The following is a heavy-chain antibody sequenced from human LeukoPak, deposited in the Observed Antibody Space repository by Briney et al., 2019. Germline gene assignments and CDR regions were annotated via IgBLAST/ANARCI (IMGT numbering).Heavy chain of an antibody. CDR2: ISSSSSYI. J-gene: IGHJ6*02. V-gene: IGHV3-21*01. Sequence: MTGGSLRLSCAASGFTFSSYSMNWVGQAPGKGLEWVSSISSSSSYIYYADSVKGRFTISRDNAKSSLYLQMNSLRAEDTAVYYCARDAVLGDYGDYGYYYYGMDVWGQGTTVTVSS. CDR1: GFTFSSYS. D-gene: IGHD4-17*01. CDR3: ARDAVLGDYGDYGYYYYGMDV.